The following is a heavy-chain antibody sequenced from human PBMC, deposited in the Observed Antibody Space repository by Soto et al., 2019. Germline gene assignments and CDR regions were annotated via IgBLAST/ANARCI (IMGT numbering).Heavy chain of an antibody. J-gene: IGHJ6*02. D-gene: IGHD1-26*01. Sequence: ASVKVSCKASGYTFTSYGISWVRQAPGQGLEWMGWISAYNGNTNYAQKLQGRVTMTTDTSTSTAYMELRSLRSDATAVYYCARSNIKYSGSYFLDVWGQVTTVTVSS. CDR3: ARSNIKYSGSYFLDV. V-gene: IGHV1-18*01. CDR1: GYTFTSYG. CDR2: ISAYNGNT.